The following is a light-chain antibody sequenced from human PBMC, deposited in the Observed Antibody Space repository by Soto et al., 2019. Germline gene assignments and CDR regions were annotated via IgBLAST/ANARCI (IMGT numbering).Light chain of an antibody. J-gene: IGKJ1*01. CDR2: GAS. CDR3: QQYGSSPTWT. CDR1: QSVSSSY. Sequence: EIVLTQSPGTLSLSPGERATLSCRASQSVSSSYLAWYQQKPGQAPRLRIYGASSRATGIPDRFSGSGSGTDFPLTISRLEPEDFAVYYCQQYGSSPTWTFGQGTKVEIK. V-gene: IGKV3-20*01.